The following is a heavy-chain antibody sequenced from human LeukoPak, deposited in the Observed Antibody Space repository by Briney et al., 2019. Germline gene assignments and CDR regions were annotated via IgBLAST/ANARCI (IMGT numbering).Heavy chain of an antibody. D-gene: IGHD5-24*01. J-gene: IGHJ1*01. CDR2: IRYDGSNK. CDR3: ARVLKDGYNNGNFQH. CDR1: GFTFNSYG. Sequence: GGSLRLSCAASGFTFNSYGMHWVRQAPGKGLEWVAFIRYDGSNKYYADSVKGRFTISRDNSKNTLYLQMNSLRAEDTAVYYCARVLKDGYNNGNFQHWGQGTLVTVSS. V-gene: IGHV3-30*02.